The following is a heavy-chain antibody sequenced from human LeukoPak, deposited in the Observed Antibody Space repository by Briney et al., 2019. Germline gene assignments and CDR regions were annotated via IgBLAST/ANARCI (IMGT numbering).Heavy chain of an antibody. J-gene: IGHJ4*02. CDR1: GFTFNSYW. CDR3: ARWSYVSGTWFLDS. Sequence: GGSLRLSCEASGFTFNSYWMSWVRQAPGEGLEWVADINEDGSTIYYVNSVKGRFTISRDNAKNSLSLQLNTLRAEDRAVYYCARWSYVSGTWFLDSWGQGALVTVSS. V-gene: IGHV3-7*05. D-gene: IGHD3-10*01. CDR2: INEDGSTI.